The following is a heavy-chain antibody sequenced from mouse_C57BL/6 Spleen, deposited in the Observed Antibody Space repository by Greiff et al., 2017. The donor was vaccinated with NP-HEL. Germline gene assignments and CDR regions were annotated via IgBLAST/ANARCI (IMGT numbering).Heavy chain of an antibody. Sequence: EVHLVESGGGLVQPGGSLKLSCAASGFTFSDYYMYWVRQTPEKRLEWVAYISNGGGSTYYPDTVKGRFTISRDNAKNTLYLQMSRLKSEDTAMYYCARQTGGSSYGAMDYWGQGTSVTVSS. D-gene: IGHD1-1*01. V-gene: IGHV5-12*01. CDR3: ARQTGGSSYGAMDY. CDR1: GFTFSDYY. J-gene: IGHJ4*01. CDR2: ISNGGGST.